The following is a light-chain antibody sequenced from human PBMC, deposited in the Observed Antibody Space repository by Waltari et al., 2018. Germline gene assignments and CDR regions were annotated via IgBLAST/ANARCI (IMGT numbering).Light chain of an antibody. J-gene: IGKJ2*01. CDR1: QGISNW. Sequence: DIQMTQSPSSLSASVGDRVTITCRASQGISNWLAWYQQKPGKAPNLLIYRASSLEMGVPSRFSGSGSGTDFTLTINSLQPEDIATYYCQQHDNSPYTFGQGTKVEIK. CDR2: RAS. CDR3: QQHDNSPYT. V-gene: IGKV1-12*01.